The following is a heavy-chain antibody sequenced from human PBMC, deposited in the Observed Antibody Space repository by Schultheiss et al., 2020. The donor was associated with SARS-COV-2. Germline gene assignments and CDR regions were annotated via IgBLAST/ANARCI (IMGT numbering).Heavy chain of an antibody. J-gene: IGHJ6*02. CDR3: ARDDGIAVAGTDYYYGMDV. Sequence: GESLKISCAASGFTFSSYWMHWVRQAPGKGLEWVANIKQDGSEKYYVDSVKGRFTISRDNAKNSLYLQMNSLRAEDTALYYCARDDGIAVAGTDYYYGMDVWGQGTTVTVSS. CDR1: GFTFSSYW. CDR2: IKQDGSEK. V-gene: IGHV3-7*03. D-gene: IGHD6-19*01.